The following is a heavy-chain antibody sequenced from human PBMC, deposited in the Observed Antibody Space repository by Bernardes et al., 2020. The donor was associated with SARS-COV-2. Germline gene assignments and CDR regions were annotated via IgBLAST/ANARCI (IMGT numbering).Heavy chain of an antibody. V-gene: IGHV5-51*01. CDR1: GYSFTSYW. CDR3: ARRGITMVRGPNYYYGMDV. J-gene: IGHJ6*02. Sequence: GESLKISCKGSGYSFTSYWIGWVRQMPGKGLEWMGIIYPGYSDTRYSPSFQGQVTISADKSISTAYLQWSSLKASDTAMYYCARRGITMVRGPNYYYGMDVWGQGTTVTVSS. CDR2: IYPGYSDT. D-gene: IGHD3-10*01.